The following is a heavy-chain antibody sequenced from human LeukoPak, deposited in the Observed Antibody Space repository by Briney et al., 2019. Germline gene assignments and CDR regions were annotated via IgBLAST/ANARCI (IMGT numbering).Heavy chain of an antibody. CDR2: IYTSGTT. D-gene: IGHD1-26*01. V-gene: IGHV4-4*07. CDR1: GGSISSYF. Sequence: SETLSLTCTVSGGSISSYFWSWVRQPAGKGLEWIGRIYTSGTTNYNPSLKSRVIMPVDTSNNQFSLNLSSVTAADTAVYYCAREYSGSYFRAFDIWGQGTMVTVSS. CDR3: AREYSGSYFRAFDI. J-gene: IGHJ3*02.